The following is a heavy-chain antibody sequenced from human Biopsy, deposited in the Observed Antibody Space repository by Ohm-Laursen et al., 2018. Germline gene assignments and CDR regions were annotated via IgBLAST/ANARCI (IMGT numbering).Heavy chain of an antibody. CDR3: ARDTLMAQHLVPGENWFDP. CDR1: GGTFSNYA. J-gene: IGHJ5*02. V-gene: IGHV1-69*10. CDR2: IIPMLGTV. D-gene: IGHD3-10*01. Sequence: SVKASCNAPGGTFSNYAVTWVRQAPGQGLEWMGGIIPMLGTVQYARKLRGRVTITADKPTSTAYMELTSLTSDDTAVYYCARDTLMAQHLVPGENWFDPWGQGTLVTVSS.